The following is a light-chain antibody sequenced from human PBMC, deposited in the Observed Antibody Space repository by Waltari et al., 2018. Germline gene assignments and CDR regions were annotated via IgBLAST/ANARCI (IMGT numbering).Light chain of an antibody. CDR3: QQYRNLWT. CDR2: KAS. V-gene: IGKV1-5*03. Sequence: DIQMTQSPSTLSASVGDRVPIPCRASQSLSNWLAWYQQKPGKAPKVLIYKASTLESGVPSRFSGSGSGTEFTLTISSLQPDDFATYYCQQYRNLWTFGQGTKVEIK. J-gene: IGKJ1*01. CDR1: QSLSNW.